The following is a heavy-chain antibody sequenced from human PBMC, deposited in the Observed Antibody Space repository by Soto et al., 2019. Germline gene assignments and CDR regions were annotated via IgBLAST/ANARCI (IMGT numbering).Heavy chain of an antibody. Sequence: SETLSLTCTVSGGSISSYAWSWIRQPPGKGLEWIGYIYHSGSTYYNPSLKSRVTISVDRSKNQFSLKLSSVTAADTAVYYCARENNVLPGGYFDYWGQGTLVTVSS. CDR1: GGSISSYA. V-gene: IGHV4-30-2*01. CDR3: ARENNVLPGGYFDY. J-gene: IGHJ4*02. CDR2: IYHSGST.